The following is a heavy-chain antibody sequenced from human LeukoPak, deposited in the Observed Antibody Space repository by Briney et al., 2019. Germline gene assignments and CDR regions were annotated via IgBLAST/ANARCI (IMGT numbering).Heavy chain of an antibody. CDR2: IKSDGSTT. CDR1: GFTFSTYW. V-gene: IGHV3-74*01. CDR3: ARRLGTDY. Sequence: GGSLRLSCAASGFTFSTYWMHWVRQAPGKGLVWVSRIKSDGSTTTYADSVRGRFTISRDNAKNSVYLQMNSLRAEDTAVYYCARRLGTDYWGQGALVTVSS. J-gene: IGHJ4*02. D-gene: IGHD1-14*01.